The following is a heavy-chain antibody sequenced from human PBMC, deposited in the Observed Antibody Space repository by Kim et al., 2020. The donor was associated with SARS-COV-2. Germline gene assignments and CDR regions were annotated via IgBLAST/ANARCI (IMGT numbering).Heavy chain of an antibody. D-gene: IGHD6-6*01. CDR1: GYTFTGYY. CDR2: INPNSGGT. J-gene: IGHJ6*02. V-gene: IGHV1-2*06. Sequence: ASVKVSCKASGYTFTGYYMHWVRQAPGQGLEWMGRINPNSGGTNYAQKFQGRVTMTRDTSISTAYMELSRLRSDDTAVYYCARDLRGEYSSSSRDYYYYYGMDVWGQGTTVTVS. CDR3: ARDLRGEYSSSSRDYYYYYGMDV.